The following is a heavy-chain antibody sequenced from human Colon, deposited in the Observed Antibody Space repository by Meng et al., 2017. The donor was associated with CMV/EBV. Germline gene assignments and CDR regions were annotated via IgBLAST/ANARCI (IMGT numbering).Heavy chain of an antibody. V-gene: IGHV1-2*02. CDR1: GYTFIGYY. J-gene: IGHJ5*02. D-gene: IGHD6-13*01. Sequence: ASVKVSCKASGYTFIGYYIFWVRQAPGQGLEWVGWINPKTGATKYAQKFQDRVTMTRDTSISTAHLELSRLTSDDTAVYYCAKDPKVIEAADYNWFDTWGPGTPVTVSS. CDR2: INPKTGAT. CDR3: AKDPKVIEAADYNWFDT.